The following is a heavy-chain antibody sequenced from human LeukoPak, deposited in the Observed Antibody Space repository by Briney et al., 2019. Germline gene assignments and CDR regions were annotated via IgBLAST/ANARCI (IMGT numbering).Heavy chain of an antibody. V-gene: IGHV3-23*01. Sequence: GGSLRLSCVVSGLTLSNYAMSWVRQAPGQGLEWVSAISDSGGSTYYADSVKGRFTISRDNSKNTLYLQMNSLRAEDTAVYYCAKDRWLHAKHQNFDYWGQGTLVTVSS. CDR3: AKDRWLHAKHQNFDY. CDR1: GLTLSNYA. D-gene: IGHD5-12*01. J-gene: IGHJ4*02. CDR2: ISDSGGST.